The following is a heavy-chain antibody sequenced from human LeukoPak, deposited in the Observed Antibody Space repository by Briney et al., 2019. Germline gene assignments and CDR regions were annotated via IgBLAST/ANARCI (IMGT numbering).Heavy chain of an antibody. J-gene: IGHJ4*02. CDR2: MNPNSGNT. Sequence: ASVKVSCKASGYTFTSYDINWVRQATGQGLEWMGWMNPNSGNTGYAQKFQGRVTMTRNTSISTAYMELNSLRAEDTAVYYCASQRGYSLSYWGQGTLVTVSS. CDR1: GYTFTSYD. V-gene: IGHV1-8*01. D-gene: IGHD5-18*01. CDR3: ASQRGYSLSY.